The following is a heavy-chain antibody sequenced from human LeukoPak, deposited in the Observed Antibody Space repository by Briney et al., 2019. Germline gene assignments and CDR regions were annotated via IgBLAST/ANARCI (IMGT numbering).Heavy chain of an antibody. Sequence: GASVTVSFKASGYTFTSYGISWVRQAPGQGLEWMGWISVYNGDTNYAQKLQGRVTMTTDTSTSTAYMEVRSLRSDDTAVYFCARVEGPSIFGVIDYWGQGTLVTISS. CDR2: ISVYNGDT. D-gene: IGHD3-3*01. CDR3: ARVEGPSIFGVIDY. CDR1: GYTFTSYG. V-gene: IGHV1-18*01. J-gene: IGHJ4*02.